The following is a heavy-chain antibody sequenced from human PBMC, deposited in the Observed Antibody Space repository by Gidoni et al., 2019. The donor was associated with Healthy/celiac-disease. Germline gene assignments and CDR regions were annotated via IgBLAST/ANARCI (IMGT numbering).Heavy chain of an antibody. CDR1: GFTLGAYV. CDR2: IRSKAYGGTT. CDR3: RLFPWFKTSYYYYGMDV. D-gene: IGHD3-22*01. Sequence: EVQLVASGGGLVKQGRSLRLSCTAPGFTLGAYVISCFRQAPGKGLEWVGFIRSKAYGGTTEYAASVKGRFTISRDDSKSIAYLQMNSLKTEDTAVYYCRLFPWFKTSYYYYGMDVWGQGTTVTVSS. J-gene: IGHJ6*02. V-gene: IGHV3-49*05.